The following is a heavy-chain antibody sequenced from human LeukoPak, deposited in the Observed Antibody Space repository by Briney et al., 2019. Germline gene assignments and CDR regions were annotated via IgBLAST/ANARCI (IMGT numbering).Heavy chain of an antibody. CDR1: GSTFSSYA. CDR3: ARAGYDYVWGSYRHDLDY. D-gene: IGHD3-16*02. CDR2: ISYDGSNK. Sequence: PGGSLRLSCAASGSTFSSYAMHWVRQAPGKGLEWVAVISYDGSNKYYADSVKGRFTISRDNSKNTLYLQMNSLRAEDTAVYYCARAGYDYVWGSYRHDLDYWGQGTLVTVSS. V-gene: IGHV3-30*04. J-gene: IGHJ4*02.